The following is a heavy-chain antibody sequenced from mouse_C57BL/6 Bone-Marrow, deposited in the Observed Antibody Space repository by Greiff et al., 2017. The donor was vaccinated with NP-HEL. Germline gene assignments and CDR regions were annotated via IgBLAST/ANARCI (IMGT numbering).Heavy chain of an antibody. J-gene: IGHJ2*01. D-gene: IGHD1-1*01. Sequence: DVMLVESGGGLVKPGGSLKLSCAASGFTFSSYTMSWVRQTPEKRLEWVATISGGGGNTYYPDSVKGRFTISRDNAKNALYLQMSSLRSEDTALYYCARAPSAVVAPFDYWGQGTTLTVSS. CDR3: ARAPSAVVAPFDY. CDR2: ISGGGGNT. CDR1: GFTFSSYT. V-gene: IGHV5-9*01.